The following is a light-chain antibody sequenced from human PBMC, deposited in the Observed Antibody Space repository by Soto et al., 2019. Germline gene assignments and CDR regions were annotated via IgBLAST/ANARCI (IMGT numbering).Light chain of an antibody. J-gene: IGLJ1*01. CDR3: CSYAGSPFYV. V-gene: IGLV2-11*01. Sequence: QSVLTQPRSVSGSPGQSVTISCTGTSSDVGGYNYVSWYQQHPGKAPKLMIYDVSKRPSGVPDHFSGSKSGNTASLTISGLQAEDEADYYCCSYAGSPFYVFGTGTKVTVL. CDR1: SSDVGGYNY. CDR2: DVS.